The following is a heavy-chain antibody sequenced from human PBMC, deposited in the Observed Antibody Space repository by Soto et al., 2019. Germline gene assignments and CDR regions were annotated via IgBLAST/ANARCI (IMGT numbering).Heavy chain of an antibody. J-gene: IGHJ4*02. V-gene: IGHV3-21*05. Sequence: GGSLRLSCEGSGFTFTDYSRLWVRQAPGKGLEWVSYISSTSNIAFYVDSVEGRFTTSRDNAKNSLYLQMNSLRDEDTAVYYCASCYGDYEFPCEYWGQGTMVTVSS. CDR3: ASCYGDYEFPCEY. CDR2: ISSTSNIA. CDR1: GFTFTDYS. D-gene: IGHD4-17*01.